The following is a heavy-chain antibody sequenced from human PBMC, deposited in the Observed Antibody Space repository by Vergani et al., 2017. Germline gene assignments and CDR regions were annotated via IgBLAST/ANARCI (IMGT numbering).Heavy chain of an antibody. CDR2: IYSGGST. J-gene: IGHJ3*02. CDR3: ARGQGRWLQLADAFDI. D-gene: IGHD5-24*01. Sequence: EVQLVESGGGLIQPGGSLRLSCAASGFTVSSNYMSWVRQAPGKGLEVVSVIYSGGSTYYADSVKGRFTISRDNSKNTLYLQMSSLRAEETAVYYCARGQGRWLQLADAFDIWGQGTMVTVSS. CDR1: GFTVSSNY. V-gene: IGHV3-53*01.